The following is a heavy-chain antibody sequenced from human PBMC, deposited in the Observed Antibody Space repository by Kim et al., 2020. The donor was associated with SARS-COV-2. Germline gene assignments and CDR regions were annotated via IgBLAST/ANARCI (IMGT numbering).Heavy chain of an antibody. D-gene: IGHD6-19*01. Sequence: SETLSLTCTVSGGSISSYYWSWIRQPPGKGLEWIGYIYYSGSTNYNPSLKCRVTISVDTSKNQFSLKLSSVTAADTAVYYCARYRSSGWYVGYFDYWGQGTLVTVSS. V-gene: IGHV4-59*08. J-gene: IGHJ4*02. CDR1: GGSISSYY. CDR2: IYYSGST. CDR3: ARYRSSGWYVGYFDY.